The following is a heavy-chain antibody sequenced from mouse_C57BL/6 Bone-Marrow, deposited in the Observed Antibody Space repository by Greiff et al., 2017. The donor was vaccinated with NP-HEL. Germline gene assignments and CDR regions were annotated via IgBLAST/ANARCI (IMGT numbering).Heavy chain of an antibody. J-gene: IGHJ3*01. CDR2: INPNYGTT. D-gene: IGHD1-1*01. Sequence: VQLQQSGPELVKPGASVKISCKASGYSFTDYNMNWVKQSNGKSLEWTGVINPNYGTTRYNQKFKSKATLTVDQSSSTAYMQLNSLTSEDSAVYYCARNYGSRAWFAYWGQGTLVTVSA. CDR3: ARNYGSRAWFAY. V-gene: IGHV1-39*01. CDR1: GYSFTDYN.